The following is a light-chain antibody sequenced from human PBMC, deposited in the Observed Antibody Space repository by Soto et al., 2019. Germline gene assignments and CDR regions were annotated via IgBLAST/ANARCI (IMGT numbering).Light chain of an antibody. Sequence: QSVLTQPASVSGSPGQSITISCTGTSSDIESYFLVSWYQQKPGRVPKLVLYEAYKRPSGVSDRFSGSQSGNTASLTISGLQAEDEADCYCNSYTSGSTRVLFGGGTKLTVL. J-gene: IGLJ2*01. CDR1: SSDIESYFL. V-gene: IGLV2-14*02. CDR2: EAY. CDR3: NSYTSGSTRVL.